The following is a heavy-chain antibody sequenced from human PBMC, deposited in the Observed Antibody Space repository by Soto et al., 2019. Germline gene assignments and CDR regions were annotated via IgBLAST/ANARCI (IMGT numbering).Heavy chain of an antibody. D-gene: IGHD2-2*01. J-gene: IGHJ4*02. CDR2: ISGSGGST. CDR1: GFTFSSYA. V-gene: IGHV3-23*01. Sequence: GGSLRLSCAASGFTFSSYAMSWVRQAPGKGLEWVSAISGSGGSTYYADSVKGRFTISRDNSKNTLYLQMNSLRGEDKAVYYCAKAGLGSYCSSTSCYVFFDYWGQGTLVTVSS. CDR3: AKAGLGSYCSSTSCYVFFDY.